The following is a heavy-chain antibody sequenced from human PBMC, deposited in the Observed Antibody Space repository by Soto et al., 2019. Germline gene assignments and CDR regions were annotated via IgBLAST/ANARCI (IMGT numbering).Heavy chain of an antibody. D-gene: IGHD6-13*01. J-gene: IGHJ4*02. CDR3: ARGRYSSSWHHY. CDR1: GGSFSGYY. CDR2: INHSGST. Sequence: PSETLSLTCAVYGGSFSGYYWSWIRQPPGKGLEWIGEINHSGSTNYNPSLKSRVTISVDTSKNQFSLKLSSVTAADTAVYYCARGRYSSSWHHYWGQGTLVTVSS. V-gene: IGHV4-34*01.